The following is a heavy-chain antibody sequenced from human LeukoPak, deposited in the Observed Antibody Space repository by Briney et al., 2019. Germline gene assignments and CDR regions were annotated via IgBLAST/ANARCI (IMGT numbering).Heavy chain of an antibody. CDR2: ISYDGSNK. J-gene: IGHJ4*02. V-gene: IGHV3-30*04. Sequence: GRSLRLSCAASGFTFSSYAMHWVRQAPGKGLEWVAVISYDGSNKYYADSVKGRFTISRDNSKDTLYLQMNSLRAEDTAVYYCAKDLYYYGSGSPNRPFDYWGQGTLVTVSS. CDR1: GFTFSSYA. CDR3: AKDLYYYGSGSPNRPFDY. D-gene: IGHD3-10*01.